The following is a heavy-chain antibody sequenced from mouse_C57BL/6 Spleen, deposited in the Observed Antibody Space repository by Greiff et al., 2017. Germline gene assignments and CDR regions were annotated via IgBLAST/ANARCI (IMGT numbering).Heavy chain of an antibody. CDR2: INPSNGGP. D-gene: IGHD2-5*01. CDR1: GYTFTSYW. V-gene: IGHV1-53*01. J-gene: IGHJ4*01. Sequence: VQLQQPGTELVKPGASVKLSCKASGYTFTSYWMHWVKQRPGQGLEWIGNINPSNGGPNYNEKFKSKATLTVDKASSTAYMQLSSLTSEDSAVYYCAREVAYYSNYVGAMDYWGQGTSVTVSS. CDR3: AREVAYYSNYVGAMDY.